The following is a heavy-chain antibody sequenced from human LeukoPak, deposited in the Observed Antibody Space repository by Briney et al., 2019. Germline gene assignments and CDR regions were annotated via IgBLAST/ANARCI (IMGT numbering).Heavy chain of an antibody. Sequence: PSETLSLTCTVSGGSISSYYWSWIRQPPGKGLEWIGYIYYSGSTNYNPSLKSRVTISVDTSKNQFSLKLSSVTAADTAVYYCARGPRTYYYDSSGYYYVYWGQGTLVTVSS. V-gene: IGHV4-59*01. CDR1: GGSISSYY. D-gene: IGHD3-22*01. CDR3: ARGPRTYYYDSSGYYYVY. J-gene: IGHJ4*02. CDR2: IYYSGST.